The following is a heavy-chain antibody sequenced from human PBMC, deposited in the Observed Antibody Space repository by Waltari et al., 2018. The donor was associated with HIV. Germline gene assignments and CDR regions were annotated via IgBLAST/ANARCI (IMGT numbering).Heavy chain of an antibody. CDR2: ISVSGGST. V-gene: IGHV3-23*01. Sequence: EVQLLESGGGLVQPGGSLRLSCAASGFTFSSYAMSWVRQAPGKGREWVSVISVSGGSTYYADFVKGRFTISRDNSKNTLYLQMNSLRAEDTAVYYCAKEGIAGRPSVPDYWGQGTLVTVSS. CDR3: AKEGIAGRPSVPDY. D-gene: IGHD6-6*01. J-gene: IGHJ4*02. CDR1: GFTFSSYA.